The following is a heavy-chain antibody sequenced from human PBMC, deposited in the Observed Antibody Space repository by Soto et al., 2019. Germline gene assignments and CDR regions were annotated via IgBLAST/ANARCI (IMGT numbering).Heavy chain of an antibody. V-gene: IGHV3-20*04. D-gene: IGHD6-13*01. CDR2: INWNGGST. CDR3: ARYYIAAAGYEDYYYYYGMDV. Sequence: PGGSLRLSCAASGFTFDDYGMSWVRQAPGKGLEWVSGINWNGGSTGYADSVKGRFTISRDNAKNSLYLQMNSLRAEDTALYYCARYYIAAAGYEDYYYYYGMDVWGQGTTVTVSS. CDR1: GFTFDDYG. J-gene: IGHJ6*02.